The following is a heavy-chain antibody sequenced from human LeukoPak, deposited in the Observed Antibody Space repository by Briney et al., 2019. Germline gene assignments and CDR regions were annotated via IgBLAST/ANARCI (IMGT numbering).Heavy chain of an antibody. J-gene: IGHJ4*02. D-gene: IGHD2-2*01. Sequence: PGGALRLSCASSGFTFSSYTMSWVRQAPGKGRERVSPISRSDSSTYYADSVKGGFTISRDNSKNTLYLQMNSLRAEDTAVYYCAKGVAVASPYYYDYWGQGTLVTVSS. CDR1: GFTFSSYT. CDR3: AKGVAVASPYYYDY. V-gene: IGHV3-23*01. CDR2: ISRSDSST.